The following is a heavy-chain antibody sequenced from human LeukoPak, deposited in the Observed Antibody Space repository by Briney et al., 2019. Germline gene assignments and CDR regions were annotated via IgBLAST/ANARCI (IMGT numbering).Heavy chain of an antibody. CDR3: AKGTGDMGYYFDR. CDR1: GFTFSNYA. V-gene: IGHV3-23*01. D-gene: IGHD7-27*01. Sequence: GGSLRPSCAASGFTFSNYAMNWVRQAPGKGLEWVSGIRVNDETYYADSVKGRFTISRDNSENTLYLQMGGLRAEDTAVYYCAKGTGDMGYYFDRWGQGTLVTVSS. J-gene: IGHJ4*02. CDR2: IRVNDET.